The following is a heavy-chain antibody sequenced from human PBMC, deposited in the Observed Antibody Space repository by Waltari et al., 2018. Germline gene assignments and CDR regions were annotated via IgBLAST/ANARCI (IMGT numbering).Heavy chain of an antibody. CDR2: IYWNDDK. V-gene: IGHV2-5*01. D-gene: IGHD6-13*01. Sequence: QESGPGLVKPSETLSLTCAVSGYSISSGYYWGWIRQPPGKALEWLALIYWNDDKRYSPSLKSRLTITKDTSKNQVVLTMTNMDPVDTATYYCAHTASSSWPYYYYYMDVWGKWTTVTISS. CDR3: AHTASSSWPYYYYYMDV. CDR1: GYSISSGYY. J-gene: IGHJ6*03.